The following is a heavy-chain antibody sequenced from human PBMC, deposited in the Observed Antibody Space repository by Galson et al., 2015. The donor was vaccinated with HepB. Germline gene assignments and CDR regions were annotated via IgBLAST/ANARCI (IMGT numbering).Heavy chain of an antibody. CDR1: GFTFSGSA. V-gene: IGHV3-73*01. CDR3: TTDISNYNVLTGYVDDY. CDR2: IRSKANSYAT. J-gene: IGHJ4*02. D-gene: IGHD3-9*01. Sequence: SLRLSCAASGFTFSGSAMHWVRQASGKGLEWVGRIRSKANSYATAYAASVKGRFTISRDDSKNTAYLQMNSLKTEDTAVYYCTTDISNYNVLTGYVDDYWGQGTLVTVSS.